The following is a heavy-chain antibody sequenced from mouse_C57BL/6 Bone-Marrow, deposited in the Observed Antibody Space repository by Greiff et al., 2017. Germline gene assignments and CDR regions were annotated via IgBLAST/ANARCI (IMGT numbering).Heavy chain of an antibody. CDR2: IYPRSGNT. J-gene: IGHJ1*03. Sequence: VQLQQSGAELARPGASVKLSCKASGYTFTSYGISWVKQRTGQGLEWIGEIYPRSGNTYYNEKFKGKATLTADKSSSTAYMELRSLPSEDSAVYFCERSWYFWYFDVWAQGPRSPSPQ. V-gene: IGHV1-81*01. CDR3: ERSWYFWYFDV. CDR1: GYTFTSYG. D-gene: IGHD1-1*02.